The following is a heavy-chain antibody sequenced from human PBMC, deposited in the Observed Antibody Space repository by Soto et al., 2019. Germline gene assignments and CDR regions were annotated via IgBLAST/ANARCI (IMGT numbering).Heavy chain of an antibody. D-gene: IGHD3-22*01. CDR3: ARNRPSSYLYYLDSSGPGHPNAMDV. CDR2: ISAYNGNT. V-gene: IGHV1-18*01. J-gene: IGHJ6*02. CDR1: GYTFTSYG. Sequence: ASVKVSCKASGYTFTSYGISWVRQAPGQGLEWMGWISAYNGNTNYAQKLQGRVTMTTDTSTSTAYMELRSLRSDDTAVYYCARNRPSSYLYYLDSSGPGHPNAMDVWGPGTTVTLFS.